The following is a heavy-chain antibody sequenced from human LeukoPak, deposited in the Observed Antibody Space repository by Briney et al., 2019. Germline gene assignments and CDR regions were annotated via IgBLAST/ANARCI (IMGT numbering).Heavy chain of an antibody. D-gene: IGHD4-17*01. CDR3: AKPIMTTVTTLGLYFDY. V-gene: IGHV3-66*02. CDR1: GFTVSNNY. J-gene: IGHJ4*02. CDR2: IYSGGTT. Sequence: GGSLRLSCAASGFTVSNNYLHWVRQAPGKGLEWVSVIYSGGTTYYANSVKGRFTISRDSSKNTMYLQMNSLRAEDTAVYYCAKPIMTTVTTLGLYFDYWGQGALVTVSS.